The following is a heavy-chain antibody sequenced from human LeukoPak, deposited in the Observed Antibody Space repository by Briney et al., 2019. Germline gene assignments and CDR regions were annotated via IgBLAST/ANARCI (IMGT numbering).Heavy chain of an antibody. CDR1: GFTFSDHN. V-gene: IGHV3-72*01. CDR2: IRNKANNHII. Sequence: QPGGSLRLSCAASGFTFSDHNMDWVRQAPGKGLEWVGRIRNKANNHIIEDAASVRGRFTISRDDSKNSLFLQMNSLRAEDTAVYYCARDAGWRLDPWGQGTLVTVSS. D-gene: IGHD3-3*01. CDR3: ARDAGWRLDP. J-gene: IGHJ5*02.